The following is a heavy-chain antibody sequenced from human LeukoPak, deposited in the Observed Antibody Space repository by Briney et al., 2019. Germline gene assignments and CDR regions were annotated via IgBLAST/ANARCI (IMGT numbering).Heavy chain of an antibody. Sequence: GGSLRLSCAASGFTFSSYWMHWVRQAPGKGLVWVSRINSDGSSTSYADSVKGRLTVSRDNSKNTVYLQMNSLRAEDTAVYYCARDGQNLAPYGMDVWGQGTTVTVSS. CDR1: GFTFSSYW. J-gene: IGHJ6*02. CDR2: INSDGSST. CDR3: ARDGQNLAPYGMDV. V-gene: IGHV3-74*01. D-gene: IGHD1-14*01.